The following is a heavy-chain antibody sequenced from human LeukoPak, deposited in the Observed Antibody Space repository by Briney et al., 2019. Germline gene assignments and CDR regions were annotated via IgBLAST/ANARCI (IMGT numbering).Heavy chain of an antibody. Sequence: GGSLRLSCAASQFTFEDYAMHWVRQVPGKGLEWVSGITRNSGIIAYADSVKGRFTISRDNANKSLYLHMNSLRPEDTAFYYCAKDILGTASDAFDIWGQGAMVIVSS. J-gene: IGHJ3*02. D-gene: IGHD1-7*01. CDR3: AKDILGTASDAFDI. V-gene: IGHV3-9*01. CDR2: ITRNSGII. CDR1: QFTFEDYA.